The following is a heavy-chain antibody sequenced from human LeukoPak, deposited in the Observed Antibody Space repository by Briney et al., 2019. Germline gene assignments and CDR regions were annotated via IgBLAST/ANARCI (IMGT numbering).Heavy chain of an antibody. J-gene: IGHJ4*02. CDR3: ARRYYGDYQDFFDY. D-gene: IGHD4-17*01. CDR2: IFPGDSDT. Sequence: GESLKISCKGSGYTFNNYWIAWVRQMPGKGLEYMGIIFPGDSDTRYSPSFQGQVTISVDKSISTAFLQWSSLKASDTAIYYCARRYYGDYQDFFDYWGQGTLVTVSS. CDR1: GYTFNNYW. V-gene: IGHV5-51*01.